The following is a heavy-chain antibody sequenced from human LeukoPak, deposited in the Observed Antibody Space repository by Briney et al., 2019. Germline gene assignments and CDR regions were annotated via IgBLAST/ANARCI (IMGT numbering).Heavy chain of an antibody. Sequence: PGGSLRLSCAASGFTFSSYAMSWVRQAPGKGLEWVSAISGSGGSTYYADSVKGRFTISRDNSKNTLYLQMNSLRAEDTAVYYCAKGRIWFGELKEFDPWGQGTLVTVSS. V-gene: IGHV3-23*01. CDR2: ISGSGGST. D-gene: IGHD3-10*01. CDR1: GFTFSSYA. J-gene: IGHJ5*02. CDR3: AKGRIWFGELKEFDP.